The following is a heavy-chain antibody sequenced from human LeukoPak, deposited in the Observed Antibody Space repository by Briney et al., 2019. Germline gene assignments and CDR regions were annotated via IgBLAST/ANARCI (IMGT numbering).Heavy chain of an antibody. CDR3: ARERTSYAYGLGVGY. J-gene: IGHJ4*02. Sequence: PGGSLRLSCAASGFTFSDYYMSWIRQAPGKGLEWVSYISSSGSTIYCADSVKGRFTLSRDNAKNSLYLQMNSLRAEDTAVYYCARERTSYAYGLGVGYWGQGSLVTVSS. V-gene: IGHV3-11*04. CDR2: ISSSGSTI. D-gene: IGHD3-16*01. CDR1: GFTFSDYY.